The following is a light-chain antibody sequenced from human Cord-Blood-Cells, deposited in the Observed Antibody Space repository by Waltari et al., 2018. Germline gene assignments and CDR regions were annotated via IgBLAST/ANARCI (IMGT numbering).Light chain of an antibody. V-gene: IGKV3D-7*01. J-gene: IGKJ1*01. CDR1: QSVSSSY. CDR3: QQDYNLPWT. Sequence: EIVMTQSPATLSLSPGASATISCRARQSVSSSYLSRYQQKPGQAPRLLIYGASNRATGIPARFSGSGSGTDFTFTISSLQPEDFVVYDCQQDYNLPWTFGQGTKVEIK. CDR2: GAS.